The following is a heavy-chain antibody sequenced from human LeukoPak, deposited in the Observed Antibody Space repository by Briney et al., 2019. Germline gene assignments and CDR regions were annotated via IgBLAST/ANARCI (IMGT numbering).Heavy chain of an antibody. V-gene: IGHV4-31*03. CDR2: IYYSGST. Sequence: PSETLSLTCTVSGGSISSGGYYWSWIRQHPGKGLEWIGYIYYSGSTYYNPSLKSRVTISVDTSKNQFSLKLGSVTAADTAVYYCARGQYSSSFDYWGQGTLVTVSS. CDR3: ARGQYSSSFDY. J-gene: IGHJ4*02. CDR1: GGSISSGGYY. D-gene: IGHD6-13*01.